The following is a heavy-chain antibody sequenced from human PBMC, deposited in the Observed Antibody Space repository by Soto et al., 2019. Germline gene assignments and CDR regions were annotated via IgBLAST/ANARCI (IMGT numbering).Heavy chain of an antibody. V-gene: IGHV4-39*01. Sequence: SETLSLTCTVSGGSISSSSYYWGWIRQPPGKGLEWIGSIYYSGSTYYNPSLKSRVTISVDTSKNQFSLKLSSLTAADTAVYYCASPGGYSSGWYHYWGQGTLVTVSS. CDR1: GGSISSSSYY. CDR3: ASPGGYSSGWYHY. D-gene: IGHD6-19*01. J-gene: IGHJ4*02. CDR2: IYYSGST.